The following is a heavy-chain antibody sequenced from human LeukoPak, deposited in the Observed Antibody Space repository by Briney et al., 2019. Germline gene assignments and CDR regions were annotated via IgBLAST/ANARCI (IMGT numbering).Heavy chain of an antibody. Sequence: ASVNVSCKASGYTFTNYAMQWVRQAPGQRLEWMGWINAGNGNTRYSQRFQGRVTITRDTSASTVYMEVTSLRSEDTAVYYCARGIWSRTVSSYYFDYWGQGTLVTVSS. CDR1: GYTFTNYA. CDR2: INAGNGNT. CDR3: ARGIWSRTVSSYYFDY. V-gene: IGHV1-3*01. J-gene: IGHJ4*02. D-gene: IGHD3-3*01.